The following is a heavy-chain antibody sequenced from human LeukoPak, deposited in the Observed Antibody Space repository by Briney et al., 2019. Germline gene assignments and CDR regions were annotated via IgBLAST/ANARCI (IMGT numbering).Heavy chain of an antibody. D-gene: IGHD3-3*01. J-gene: IGHJ6*02. CDR3: AREGGITFGVVLTRTYYYYGMDV. CDR2: INHSGST. V-gene: IGHV4-34*01. CDR1: GGSFSGYY. Sequence: PSETLSLTCAVYGGSFSGYYWSWIRQPPGKGLEWIGEINHSGSTNYNPSLKSRVTISVDTSKNQFSLKLSSVTAADTAVYYCAREGGITFGVVLTRTYYYYGMDVWSQGTTVTVSS.